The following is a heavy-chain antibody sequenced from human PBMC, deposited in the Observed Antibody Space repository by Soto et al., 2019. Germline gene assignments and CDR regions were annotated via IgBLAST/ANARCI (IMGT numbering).Heavy chain of an antibody. D-gene: IGHD3-22*01. CDR3: AIMDSSVYYRINY. J-gene: IGHJ4*02. CDR1: GGSLSGVY. V-gene: IGHV4-59*01. CDR2: MSYTGRT. Sequence: QVQLQESGPGLVKPSETLSLTCTVSGGSLSGVYWSWLRQPPGKGLEWLGYMSYTGRTDYNPSLRSRVTSSVATSKIQFFLMLTSVTAADTAVYYCAIMDSSVYYRINYWGQGTLVTVSS.